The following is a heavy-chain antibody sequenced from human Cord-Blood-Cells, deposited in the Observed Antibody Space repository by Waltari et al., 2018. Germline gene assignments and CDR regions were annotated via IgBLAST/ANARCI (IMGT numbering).Heavy chain of an antibody. CDR1: GGSFSGYY. V-gene: IGHV4-34*01. J-gene: IGHJ6*02. Sequence: QVQLQQWGAGLLKPSETLSLTCAVYGGSFSGYYWSWIRQPPGKGLEWIGEINHSRSTNYNPSLKSRGTISVDTTKNQFSLKLSSVTAADTAVYYCARGRVYCSSSSCYYYYGMDVWGQGTTVTVSS. D-gene: IGHD2-2*01. CDR3: ARGRVYCSSSSCYYYYGMDV. CDR2: INHSRST.